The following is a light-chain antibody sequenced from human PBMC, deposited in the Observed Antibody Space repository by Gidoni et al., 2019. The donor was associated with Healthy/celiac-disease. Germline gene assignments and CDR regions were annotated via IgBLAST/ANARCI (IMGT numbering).Light chain of an antibody. J-gene: IGKJ2*01. Sequence: DFQMTQSPSSLSASVGDRVTITCRASQSISSYLNWYQQKPGKAPKLLIYAASSLQSGVPSRFSGSGSGTDFTLTISSLQPEDFATYYCQQSYSTHTFGQGTKLEIK. V-gene: IGKV1-39*01. CDR2: AAS. CDR1: QSISSY. CDR3: QQSYSTHT.